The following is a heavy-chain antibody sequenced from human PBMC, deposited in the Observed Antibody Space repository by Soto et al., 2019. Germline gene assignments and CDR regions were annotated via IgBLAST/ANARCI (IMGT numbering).Heavy chain of an antibody. CDR1: GYTFTSYG. CDR2: ISAYNGNT. CDR3: AATLDCSSTSCYFDY. V-gene: IGHV1-18*01. J-gene: IGHJ4*02. Sequence: ASVKVSCKASGYTFTSYGISWVRQAPGQGLEWMGWISAYNGNTNYAQKLQGRVTMTTDTSTSKAYMELRSLRSDDTAVYYCAATLDCSSTSCYFDYWGQGTLVTVSS. D-gene: IGHD2-2*01.